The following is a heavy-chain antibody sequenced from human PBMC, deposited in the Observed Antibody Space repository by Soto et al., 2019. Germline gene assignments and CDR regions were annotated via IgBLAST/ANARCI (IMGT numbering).Heavy chain of an antibody. V-gene: IGHV4-59*01. J-gene: IGHJ6*02. Sequence: QVQLQESGPGLVKPSETLSLTCTVSGGSISSYYWSWIRQPPGKGLEWIGYIYYSGSTNYNPSLKSRVTISVDTSKNQCSLKLSSVTAADTAVYYCARADARGYYGMDVWGQGTTVTVSS. CDR3: ARADARGYYGMDV. CDR1: GGSISSYY. CDR2: IYYSGST.